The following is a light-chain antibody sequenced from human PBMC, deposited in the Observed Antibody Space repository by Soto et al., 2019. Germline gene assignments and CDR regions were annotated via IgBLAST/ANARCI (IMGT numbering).Light chain of an antibody. V-gene: IGLV2-8*01. Sequence: QSVLTQPPSASGSPGQSVTISCTGTSCDVGGYNYVSWYQQHPGKAPKLMIYEVSKRPSGVPDRFSGSKSGNTASLTVSGLQAEDEADYYCSSYAGSNNFVFXTGTKVTVL. CDR1: SCDVGGYNY. J-gene: IGLJ1*01. CDR2: EVS. CDR3: SSYAGSNNFV.